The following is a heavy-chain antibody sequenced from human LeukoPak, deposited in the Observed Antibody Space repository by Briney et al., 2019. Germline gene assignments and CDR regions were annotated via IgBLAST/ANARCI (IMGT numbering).Heavy chain of an antibody. Sequence: SQGRVTITRDTSASTAYMELSSLRSEDTAVYYCARDWDGDGDYGQDYWGQGTLVTVSS. J-gene: IGHJ4*02. D-gene: IGHD4-17*01. V-gene: IGHV1-3*01. CDR3: ARDWDGDGDYGQDY.